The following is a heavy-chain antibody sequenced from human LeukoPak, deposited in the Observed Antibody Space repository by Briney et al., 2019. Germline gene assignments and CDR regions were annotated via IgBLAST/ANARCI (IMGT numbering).Heavy chain of an antibody. D-gene: IGHD3-10*01. Sequence: GGSLKLSCAASGFTFSSYGMHWVRQAPGKGLEWVAVISYDGSNKYYADSVKGRFTISRDNAKNSLYLQMNSLRAEDTAVYYCARGGGTSFDAFDIWGQGTMVTVSS. V-gene: IGHV3-30*03. CDR1: GFTFSSYG. CDR3: ARGGGTSFDAFDI. J-gene: IGHJ3*02. CDR2: ISYDGSNK.